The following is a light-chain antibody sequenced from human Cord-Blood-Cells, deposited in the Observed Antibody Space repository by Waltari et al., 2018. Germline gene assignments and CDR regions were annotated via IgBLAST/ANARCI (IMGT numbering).Light chain of an antibody. Sequence: QSALTPPASVSGSPGQSITISCTGTSSDVGSYNLVSCYQQPPGKAPKLMIYEGSKRPSGVSNRFSGSKSGNTASLTISGLQAEDEADYYCCSCAGSSTFKVFGGGTKLTVL. CDR2: EGS. CDR1: SSDVGSYNL. J-gene: IGLJ3*02. CDR3: CSCAGSSTFKV. V-gene: IGLV2-23*03.